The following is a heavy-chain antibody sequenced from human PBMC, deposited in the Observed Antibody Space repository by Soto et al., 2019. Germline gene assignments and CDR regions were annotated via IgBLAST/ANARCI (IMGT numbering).Heavy chain of an antibody. CDR2: IFYSGTT. J-gene: IGHJ3*02. CDR1: GGSLSRYF. CDR3: ARGRGGTYDAFDI. D-gene: IGHD1-26*01. V-gene: IGHV4-59*01. Sequence: QVQLRESGPGLVKPSGTLSLTCTVSGGSLSRYFWSWIRQPQGKGLEWIGYIFYSGTTNYNPSLKSRVTILLDTSKNQFSLNLVSVTAADTAFYYCARGRGGTYDAFDIWGQGTLVSVSS.